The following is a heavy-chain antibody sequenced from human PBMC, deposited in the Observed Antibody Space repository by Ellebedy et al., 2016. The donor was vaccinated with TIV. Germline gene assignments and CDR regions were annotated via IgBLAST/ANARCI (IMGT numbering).Heavy chain of an antibody. V-gene: IGHV1-46*01. D-gene: IGHD2-15*01. CDR3: ARGYCSGGSCYYESYFDP. Sequence: AASVKVSCKASGDTFTNYYIHWMRQAPGQGLEWMGIINPSGGTTTYAQKFQGRVTLTRDTSTSTVYMELSSVRSEDTALYYCARGYCSGGSCYYESYFDPWGQGTLVTVSS. CDR2: INPSGGTT. CDR1: GDTFTNYY. J-gene: IGHJ5*02.